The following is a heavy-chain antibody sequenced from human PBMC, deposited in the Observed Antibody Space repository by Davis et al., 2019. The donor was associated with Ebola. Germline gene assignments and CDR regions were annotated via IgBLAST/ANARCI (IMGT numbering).Heavy chain of an antibody. J-gene: IGHJ6*02. CDR3: ARGDIAAAGTYYYGMDV. V-gene: IGHV1-3*01. CDR1: GYTFTSYA. D-gene: IGHD6-13*01. CDR2: INAGNGNT. Sequence: ASVKVSCKASGYTFTSYAMHWVRQAPGQRLEWMGWINAGNGNTKYSQKFQGRVTITADKSTSTAYMELSSLRSEDTAVYYCARGDIAAAGTYYYGMDVWGQGTTVTVSS.